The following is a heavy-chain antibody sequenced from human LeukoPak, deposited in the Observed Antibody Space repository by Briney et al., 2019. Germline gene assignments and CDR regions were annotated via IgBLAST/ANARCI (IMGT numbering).Heavy chain of an antibody. D-gene: IGHD3-22*01. CDR3: ARDQRPYDSSGYYLTNFDY. J-gene: IGHJ4*02. CDR1: GGSFSGYY. V-gene: IGHV4-34*01. CDR2: INHSGST. Sequence: SETLSLTCAVYGGSFSGYYWSWIRQPPGKGLEWIGEINHSGSTNYNPSLKSRVTMSVDTSKNQFSLKLSSVTAADTAVYYCARDQRPYDSSGYYLTNFDYWGQGTLVTVSS.